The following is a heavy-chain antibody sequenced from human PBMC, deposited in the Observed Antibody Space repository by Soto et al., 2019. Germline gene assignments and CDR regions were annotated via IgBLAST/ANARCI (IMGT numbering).Heavy chain of an antibody. D-gene: IGHD3-16*01. CDR3: ARDRDYSHTDADIDY. V-gene: IGHV1-18*01. J-gene: IGHJ4*02. CDR2: ISGYNGYT. CDR1: GYNFNTYG. Sequence: ASVKVSCKTSGYNFNTYGIIWVRQAPGQGLEWMGWISGYNGYTKYTESLEDRVTLSTDTSTSTAYLELRSLRSGDTALYFCARDRDYSHTDADIDYWGQGTLVTVSS.